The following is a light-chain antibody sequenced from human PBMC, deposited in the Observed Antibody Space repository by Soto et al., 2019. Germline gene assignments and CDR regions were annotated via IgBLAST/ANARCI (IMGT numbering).Light chain of an antibody. Sequence: QSALTQPRSVSGSPGQSVTISCTGTSSDVGGYDYVSWYQQYPGKAPKVMIYDVSQRPSGVPDRFSGSKSGNTASLTISGLQAENEADYNCSSYAVTYTWRLFGGGTQLTAL. J-gene: IGLJ2*01. CDR1: SSDVGGYDY. V-gene: IGLV2-11*01. CDR3: SSYAVTYTWRL. CDR2: DVS.